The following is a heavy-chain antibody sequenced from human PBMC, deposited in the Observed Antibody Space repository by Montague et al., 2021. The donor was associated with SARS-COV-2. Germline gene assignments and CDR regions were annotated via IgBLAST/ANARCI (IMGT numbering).Heavy chain of an antibody. CDR2: IYWDDDK. D-gene: IGHD3-10*01. V-gene: IGHV2-5*02. CDR3: AHSRITMVRGVINCCGMDV. CDR1: GFSLSTSGVG. Sequence: PALVKPTQTLTLTCTFSGFSLSTSGVGLGWIRQPPGKALEWLALIYWDDDKRYSPSLKSRLTITKDISKNQVVLTMTNIDPVDTATYYCAHSRITMVRGVINCCGMDVWGQGTTGTVSS. J-gene: IGHJ6*02.